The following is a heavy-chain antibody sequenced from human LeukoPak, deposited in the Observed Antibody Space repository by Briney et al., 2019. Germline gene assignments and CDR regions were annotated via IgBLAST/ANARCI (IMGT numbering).Heavy chain of an antibody. J-gene: IGHJ5*02. V-gene: IGHV4-59*01. CDR1: GGSISSYY. D-gene: IGHD3-22*01. CDR3: ARGSSGYSYTGEDTFDP. CDR2: IYYSGST. Sequence: SETLSLTCTVSGGSISSYYWSWIRQPPGKGLEWIGYIYYSGSTNYNPSLKSRVTISVDTSKNQFSLKLSSVTAADTAVYYCARGSSGYSYTGEDTFDPWGQGTLVTVSS.